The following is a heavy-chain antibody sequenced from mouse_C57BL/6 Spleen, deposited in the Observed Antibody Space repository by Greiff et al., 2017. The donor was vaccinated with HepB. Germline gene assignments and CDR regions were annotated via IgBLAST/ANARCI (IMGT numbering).Heavy chain of an antibody. J-gene: IGHJ1*03. D-gene: IGHD1-1*01. V-gene: IGHV1-52*01. Sequence: QVQLKQPGAELVRPGSSVKLSCKASGYTFTSYWMHWVKQRPIQGLEWIGNIDPSDSETHYNQKFKDKATLTVDKSSSTAYMQLSSLTSEDSAVYYCARRYGSSYDWYFDVWGTGTTVTVSS. CDR2: IDPSDSET. CDR1: GYTFTSYW. CDR3: ARRYGSSYDWYFDV.